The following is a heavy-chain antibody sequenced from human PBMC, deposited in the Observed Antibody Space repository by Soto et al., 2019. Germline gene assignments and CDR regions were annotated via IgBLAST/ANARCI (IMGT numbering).Heavy chain of an antibody. J-gene: IGHJ4*02. V-gene: IGHV1-69*08. CDR2: IIPILGIA. CDR1: GGTFSSYT. Sequence: QVQLVQSGAEVKKPGSSVKVSCKASGGTFSSYTISWVRQAPGQGLEWMGRIIPILGIANYAQKFQGRVTXXAXTXXSSACMALSSLRSEDTAVYYCARDSQVGVAATRGYWGQGTLVTVSS. D-gene: IGHD2-15*01. CDR3: ARDSQVGVAATRGY.